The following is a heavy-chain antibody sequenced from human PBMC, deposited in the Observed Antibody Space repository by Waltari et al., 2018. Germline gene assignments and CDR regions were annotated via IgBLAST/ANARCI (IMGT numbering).Heavy chain of an antibody. Sequence: QVQLQDSGRRLVKTSETLSLTCSFSDDSIASFYWSWIRQTAGKGLEWLGHIYTSGSTDYNPSLRGRVSMSIDNSRNQFSLNLISVTTADTAIYYCARTTGARHDAFDIWGQGTLVTVSS. D-gene: IGHD1-1*01. CDR1: DDSIASFY. CDR2: IYTSGST. J-gene: IGHJ3*02. CDR3: ARTTGARHDAFDI. V-gene: IGHV4-4*07.